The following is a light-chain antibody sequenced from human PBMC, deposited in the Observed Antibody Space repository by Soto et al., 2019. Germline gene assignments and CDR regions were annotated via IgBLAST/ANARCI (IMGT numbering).Light chain of an antibody. V-gene: IGKV1-27*01. CDR2: AAS. J-gene: IGKJ3*01. Sequence: DIQMTQSPTSLSASVGDRVTITCRASQGIRNFVAWYQQKPGKAPKLLIYAASTLQSGVPSRVSGSGSGTDFTLTINSLQPEEVATYSCQKYSSVPVFGPGTKGEIK. CDR1: QGIRNF. CDR3: QKYSSVPV.